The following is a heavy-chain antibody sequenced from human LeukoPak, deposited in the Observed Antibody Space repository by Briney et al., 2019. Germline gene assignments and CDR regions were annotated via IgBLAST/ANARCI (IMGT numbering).Heavy chain of an antibody. CDR1: GFTFSSYA. V-gene: IGHV3-30-3*01. D-gene: IGHD5-18*01. Sequence: PGRSLRLSCAASGFTFSSYAMHWVRQAPGKGLEWVAVISYGGSNKYYADSVKGRFTISRDNSKNTLYLQMNSLRAEDTAVYYCARDLNEKAMDHYWGQGTLVTVSS. CDR2: ISYGGSNK. CDR3: ARDLNEKAMDHY. J-gene: IGHJ4*02.